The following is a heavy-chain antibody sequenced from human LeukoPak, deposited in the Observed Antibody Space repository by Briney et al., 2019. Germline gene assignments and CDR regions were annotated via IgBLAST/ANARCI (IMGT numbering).Heavy chain of an antibody. V-gene: IGHV3-11*04. J-gene: IGHJ4*02. D-gene: IGHD6-19*01. CDR1: GFTFSVHY. CDR2: ISSSGSTI. Sequence: PGGSLRLSCAASGFTFSVHYMNWIRQAPGKGLEWVSYISSSGSTIYYADSVKGRFIISRDNAKNSLYLQMNSLRAEDTAVYYCARDGATYSSGWYAYWGQGTLVTVSS. CDR3: ARDGATYSSGWYAY.